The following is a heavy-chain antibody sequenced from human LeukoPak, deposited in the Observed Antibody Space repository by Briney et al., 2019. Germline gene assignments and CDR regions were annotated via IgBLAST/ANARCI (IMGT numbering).Heavy chain of an antibody. CDR2: MNPHSGDT. V-gene: IGHV1-8*01. CDR3: ARGLRDSLTGNDLLDV. J-gene: IGHJ3*01. CDR1: GYTFTGYD. D-gene: IGHD3-9*01. Sequence: ASVKVSCKASGYTFTGYDINWMRQATGQGLEWMGWMNPHSGDTGYAQKFQGRVTMTRDTSISTAYMELSSLRSEDTAVYYCARGLRDSLTGNDLLDVWGLGTMVIVSS.